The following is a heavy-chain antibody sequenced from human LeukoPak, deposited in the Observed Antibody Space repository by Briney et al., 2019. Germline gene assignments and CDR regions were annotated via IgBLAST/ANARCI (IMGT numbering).Heavy chain of an antibody. CDR1: GYTFTGYY. CDR3: ARAQTYYYDSSGYYYSDY. Sequence: ASVKVSCKASGYTFTGYYMHWVRQAPGQGLEWMGRINPNSSGTNYAQKFQGRVTMTRDTSISTAYMELSRLRSDDTAVYYCARAQTYYYDSSGYYYSDYWGQGTLVTVSS. CDR2: INPNSSGT. V-gene: IGHV1-2*06. D-gene: IGHD3-22*01. J-gene: IGHJ4*02.